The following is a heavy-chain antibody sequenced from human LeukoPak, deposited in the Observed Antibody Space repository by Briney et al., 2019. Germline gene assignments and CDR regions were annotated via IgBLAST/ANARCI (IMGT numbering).Heavy chain of an antibody. Sequence: GGSLGLSCAASGFTFSSYWMSWVRQAPGKGLEWVANIKQDGSEKYYVDSVKGRFTISRDNAKNSLYLQMNSLRAEDTAVYYCARDSASMLRFLEWSPNAFDIWGQGTMVTVSS. V-gene: IGHV3-7*03. D-gene: IGHD3-3*01. J-gene: IGHJ3*02. CDR2: IKQDGSEK. CDR1: GFTFSSYW. CDR3: ARDSASMLRFLEWSPNAFDI.